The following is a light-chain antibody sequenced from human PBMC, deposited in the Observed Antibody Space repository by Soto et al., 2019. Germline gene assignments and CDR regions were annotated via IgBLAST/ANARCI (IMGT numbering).Light chain of an antibody. CDR3: GTWDSILSAVV. Sequence: QSVLTQPPSVSAAPGQTVTISCSGSSSNIGNNYVSWYQQLPGTVPKLLIYDNNKRPSGIPDRFSGSKSGTSATLGITGLQTGDEADYYCGTWDSILSAVVLGGGTKVTVL. J-gene: IGLJ2*01. CDR1: SSNIGNNY. CDR2: DNN. V-gene: IGLV1-51*01.